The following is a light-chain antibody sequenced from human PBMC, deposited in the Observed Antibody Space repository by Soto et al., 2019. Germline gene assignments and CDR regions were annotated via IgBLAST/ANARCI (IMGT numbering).Light chain of an antibody. CDR3: CSYAGSYTEI. V-gene: IGLV2-11*01. CDR2: DVT. Sequence: QSVLTQPRSVSGSPGQSVTISCTGTSSDIGGYNYVSWYQQHPGKAPKLMIYDVTKRPSGVPDRFSGSKSGNRASLTISGLQAEDEADYYCCSYAGSYTEIFGGGTQLTVL. CDR1: SSDIGGYNY. J-gene: IGLJ2*01.